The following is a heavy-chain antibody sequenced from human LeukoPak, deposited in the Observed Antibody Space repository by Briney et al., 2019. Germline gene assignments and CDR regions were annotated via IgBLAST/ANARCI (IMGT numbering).Heavy chain of an antibody. CDR3: ARAPNYYDSSGYGNYYYYYYMDV. V-gene: IGHV3-23*01. CDR1: GFTFSSYG. CDR2: ISGSGGST. J-gene: IGHJ6*03. Sequence: PGGTLRLSCAASGFTFSSYGMSWVRQAPGKGLEWVSAISGSGGSTYYADSVKGRFTISRDNSKNTLYLQMNSLRAEDTAVYYCARAPNYYDSSGYGNYYYYYYMDVWGKGTTVTISS. D-gene: IGHD3-22*01.